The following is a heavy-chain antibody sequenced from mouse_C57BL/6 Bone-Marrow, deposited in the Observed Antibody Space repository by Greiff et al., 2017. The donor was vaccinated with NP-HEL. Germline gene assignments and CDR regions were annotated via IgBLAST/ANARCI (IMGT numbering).Heavy chain of an antibody. J-gene: IGHJ2*01. V-gene: IGHV1-26*01. CDR3: ARGEDYYGSSYADY. Sequence: VQLQQSGPELVKPGASVKISCKASGYTFTDYYMNWVKQSHGKSLEWIGDINPNNGGTSYNQKFKGKATLTVDKSSSTAYMELRSLTSEDSAVYYCARGEDYYGSSYADYWGQGTTLTVAS. CDR2: INPNNGGT. D-gene: IGHD1-1*01. CDR1: GYTFTDYY.